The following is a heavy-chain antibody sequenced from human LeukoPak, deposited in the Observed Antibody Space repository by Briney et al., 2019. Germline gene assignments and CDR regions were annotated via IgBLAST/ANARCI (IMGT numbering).Heavy chain of an antibody. CDR2: ISGSGGST. J-gene: IGHJ3*02. CDR3: AKGDYYDSSGYYYENPSSDI. CDR1: GFTFSSYA. Sequence: GGSLRLSCAASGFTFSSYAMSWVRQAPGKGLEWVSAISGSGGSTYYADSVKGRFTISRDNSKNTLYLQMNSLRAEDTAVYYCAKGDYYDSSGYYYENPSSDIWGQGTMVTVSS. D-gene: IGHD3-22*01. V-gene: IGHV3-23*01.